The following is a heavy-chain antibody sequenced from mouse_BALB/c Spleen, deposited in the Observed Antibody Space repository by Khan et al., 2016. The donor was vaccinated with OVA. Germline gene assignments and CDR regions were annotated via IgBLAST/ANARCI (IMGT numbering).Heavy chain of an antibody. Sequence: QVQLQQSGAELVRPGASVKMSCKASGYIFTSYTMHWIRQRPGQALEWIGHIYPSNNYTNYNQNFKDKAALTVDKSSSTAYMQLSSLTSEDSAVYSGVNEGACHRSDCWFAYWGQGTLVTVSA. CDR2: IYPSNNYT. CDR3: VNEGACHRSDCWFAY. CDR1: GYIFTSYT. D-gene: IGHD2-14*01. J-gene: IGHJ3*01. V-gene: IGHV1-4*01.